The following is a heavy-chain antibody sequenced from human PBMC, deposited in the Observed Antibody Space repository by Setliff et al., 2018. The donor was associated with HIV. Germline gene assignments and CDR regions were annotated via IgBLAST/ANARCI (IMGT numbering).Heavy chain of an antibody. CDR2: ISSSGNT. Sequence: SETLSLTCTVSGGSISSTSYYWGWIRQPPGTGLEWIGSISSSGNTYYNPSLKSRVTMSVDTSKNQFSLKLSSVTAADTAVYYCARDKSVLLWFGENENWFDPWGQGTLVTVSS. CDR3: ARDKSVLLWFGENENWFDP. D-gene: IGHD3-10*01. J-gene: IGHJ5*02. V-gene: IGHV4-39*07. CDR1: GGSISSTSYY.